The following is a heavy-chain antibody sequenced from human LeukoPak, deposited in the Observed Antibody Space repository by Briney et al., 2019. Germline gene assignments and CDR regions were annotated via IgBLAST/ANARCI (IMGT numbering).Heavy chain of an antibody. CDR2: ISGSGGST. J-gene: IGHJ3*02. V-gene: IGHV3-23*01. CDR3: AKVIFIAVAGTDPDAFDI. Sequence: GGSLRLSCAASGFTFSSYAMSWVRQAPGKGLEWVSAISGSGGSTYYADSVKGRFTISRDNSKNTLHLQMNSLRAEDTAVYYCAKVIFIAVAGTDPDAFDIWGQGTMVTVSS. D-gene: IGHD6-19*01. CDR1: GFTFSSYA.